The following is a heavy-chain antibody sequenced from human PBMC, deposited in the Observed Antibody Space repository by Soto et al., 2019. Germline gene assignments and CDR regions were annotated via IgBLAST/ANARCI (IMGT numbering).Heavy chain of an antibody. CDR2: INAGNGNT. Sequence: QVQLVQSGAEVKKPGASVKVSCKASGYTFTSYAMHWVRQAPGQRLEWMGWINAGNGNTKYSQKFQGRVTITRDTSARTAYMELSSLRSEDTAVYYCARDTGYCSSTSCYGKLFDYWGQGTLVTVSS. CDR1: GYTFTSYA. J-gene: IGHJ4*02. V-gene: IGHV1-3*01. D-gene: IGHD2-2*01. CDR3: ARDTGYCSSTSCYGKLFDY.